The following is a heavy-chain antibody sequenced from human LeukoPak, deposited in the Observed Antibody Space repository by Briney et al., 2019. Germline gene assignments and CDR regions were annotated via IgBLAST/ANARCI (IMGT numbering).Heavy chain of an antibody. CDR3: APLDFWVPST. Sequence: ASVKVSCKASGYTLNELSIHWVRQAAGKGLEWMGGFDPEYGETVYAQKFQGRVTMAEDTSTDTACMELSSLRSEDTAVYYCAPLDFWVPSTWGQGTLVTVSS. CDR1: GYTLNELS. CDR2: FDPEYGET. D-gene: IGHD3-3*01. V-gene: IGHV1-24*01. J-gene: IGHJ5*02.